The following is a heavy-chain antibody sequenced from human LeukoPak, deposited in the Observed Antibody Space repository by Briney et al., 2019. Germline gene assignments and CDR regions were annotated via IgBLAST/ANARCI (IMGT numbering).Heavy chain of an antibody. CDR1: GFIFSDYY. V-gene: IGHV3-11*04. CDR2: ISSSGTTI. J-gene: IGHJ6*03. D-gene: IGHD6-6*01. CDR3: ARVDSSSGGFYYYYYYMDV. Sequence: PGGSLRLSCAASGFIFSDYYMSWIRQAPGKGLEWVSYISSSGTTIYYADSVKGRFTISRDNAKNSLYLQMNSLRAEDTAVYYCARVDSSSGGFYYYYYYMDVWGKGTTVTVSS.